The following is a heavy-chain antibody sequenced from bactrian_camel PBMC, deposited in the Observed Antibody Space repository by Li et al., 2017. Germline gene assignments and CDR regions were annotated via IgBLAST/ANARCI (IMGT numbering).Heavy chain of an antibody. D-gene: IGHD5*01. J-gene: IGHJ4*01. CDR3: NTDRICRGQVPGYNV. CDR2: FNTGGDTT. CDR1: GFTFSGNW. V-gene: IGHV3S1*01. Sequence: HVQLVESGGGLVQPGGSLKLSCVASGFTFSGNWMHWVRQAPGEGLKWVSNFNTGGDTTYYADSVKGRFTVYRDSAKNTIYLQMDDLKPEDTAMYYCNTDRICRGQVPGYNVWGQGTQVTVS.